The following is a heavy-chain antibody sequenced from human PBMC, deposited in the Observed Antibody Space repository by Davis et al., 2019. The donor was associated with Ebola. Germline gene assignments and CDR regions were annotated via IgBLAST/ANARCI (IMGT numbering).Heavy chain of an antibody. D-gene: IGHD3-10*01. V-gene: IGHV3-23*01. CDR1: VITFSSYA. Sequence: GGSLRLSCTDSVITFSSYAMTWVRQAPGKGLEWVSAISGSGGSTYYADSVKGRFTISRDNAKNSLYLQMNSLRDEDTAVYYCARQYYYGSGSQNLYYYYYGMDVWGKGTTVTVSS. CDR2: ISGSGGST. CDR3: ARQYYYGSGSQNLYYYYYGMDV. J-gene: IGHJ6*04.